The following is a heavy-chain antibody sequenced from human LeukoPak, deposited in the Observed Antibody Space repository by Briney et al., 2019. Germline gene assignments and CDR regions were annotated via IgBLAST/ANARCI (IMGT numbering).Heavy chain of an antibody. J-gene: IGHJ4*02. CDR2: MNPNSGNT. Sequence: ASVKVSCKASGHTFTSYDINWVRQATGQGLEWMGWMNPNSGNTGYAQKFQCRVTMTRNTSISTAYMELSSLRSEDTAVYYCARGVGKHDTIDYWGQGTLVTVSS. CDR1: GHTFTSYD. D-gene: IGHD3-9*01. V-gene: IGHV1-8*01. CDR3: ARGVGKHDTIDY.